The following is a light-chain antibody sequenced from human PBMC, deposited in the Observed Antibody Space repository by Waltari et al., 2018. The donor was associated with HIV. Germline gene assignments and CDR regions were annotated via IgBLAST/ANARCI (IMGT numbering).Light chain of an antibody. J-gene: IGLJ3*02. CDR2: GST. CDR1: IPRVYY. CDR3: SSRDTTGKFWV. V-gene: IGLV3-19*01. Sequence: SSELTQDPFVSVAPGQTARITCQGDIPRVYYGSWYQQRPGQAPRLVSYGSTNRPSGIPDRFSGSTSGNTMSLTISATQAEDEGDFFCSSRDTTGKFWVFGSGTKLTV.